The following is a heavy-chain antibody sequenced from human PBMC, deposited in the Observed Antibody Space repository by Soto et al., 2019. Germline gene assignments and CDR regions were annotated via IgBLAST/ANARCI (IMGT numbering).Heavy chain of an antibody. V-gene: IGHV1-46*01. Sequence: HWVRQAPGQGLEWMGIINPSGGSTSYAQKFQGRVTMTRDTSTSTVYMELSSLRSEDTAVYYCARGGYSYGAMYYFDYWGQGTLVTVSS. CDR2: INPSGGST. D-gene: IGHD5-18*01. CDR3: ARGGYSYGAMYYFDY. J-gene: IGHJ4*02.